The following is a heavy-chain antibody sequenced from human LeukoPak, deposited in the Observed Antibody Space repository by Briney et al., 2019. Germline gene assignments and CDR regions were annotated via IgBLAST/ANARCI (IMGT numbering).Heavy chain of an antibody. D-gene: IGHD1-26*01. CDR2: IYYSGST. V-gene: IGHV4-59*01. J-gene: IGHJ3*02. Sequence: SETLSLTCTVSGGSISSYYWSWIRQPPGKGLEWIGYIYYSGSTNYNPSLKTRVTISVDTSKKHFSLKLSSVTAADTAVYYCARDASYGAFDIWGQGTMVTVSS. CDR1: GGSISSYY. CDR3: ARDASYGAFDI.